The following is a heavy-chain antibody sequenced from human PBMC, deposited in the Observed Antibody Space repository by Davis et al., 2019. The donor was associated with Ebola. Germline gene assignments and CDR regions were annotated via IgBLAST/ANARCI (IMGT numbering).Heavy chain of an antibody. J-gene: IGHJ4*02. D-gene: IGHD1-26*01. V-gene: IGHV3-23*01. CDR1: GFTFSSYA. CDR3: ARHIGIMGVTTFNY. CDR2: ISGSGGST. Sequence: PGGSLRLSCAASGFTFSSYAMSWVRQAPGKGLEWVSVISGSGGSTYYADSVKGRFTISRDNSKNTLYLQMNSLRAEDTAVYYCARHIGIMGVTTFNYWGQGTLVIVSS.